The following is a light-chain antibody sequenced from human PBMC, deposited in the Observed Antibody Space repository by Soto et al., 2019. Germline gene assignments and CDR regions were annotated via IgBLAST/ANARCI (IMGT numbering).Light chain of an antibody. J-gene: IGLJ2*01. Sequence: QSVLTQPPSVSGAPGQRVTISCTGSSSNIGTDYDVHWYQHLPGAAPQLLIYTNTNRPSGVPDRFSGSKSGTSASLAITGLQAEVEADYYCQSFDTSLSAVVFGGGTKVTVL. V-gene: IGLV1-40*01. CDR2: TNT. CDR1: SSNIGTDYD. CDR3: QSFDTSLSAVV.